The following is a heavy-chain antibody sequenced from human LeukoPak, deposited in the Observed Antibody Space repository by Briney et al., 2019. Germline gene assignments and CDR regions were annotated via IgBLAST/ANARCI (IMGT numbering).Heavy chain of an antibody. CDR1: GFTFSSYA. J-gene: IGHJ4*02. CDR3: ARDADTSSHYSFYDY. V-gene: IGHV3-30*04. Sequence: GGSLRLSCAASGFTFSSYAMHWVRQAPGKGLEWVALIYYDARNKYSADSVKGRFTISRDNSQNTVFLQMNSLRAEDTAVYYCARDADTSSHYSFYDYWGQGTLVTVSS. D-gene: IGHD3-22*01. CDR2: IYYDARNK.